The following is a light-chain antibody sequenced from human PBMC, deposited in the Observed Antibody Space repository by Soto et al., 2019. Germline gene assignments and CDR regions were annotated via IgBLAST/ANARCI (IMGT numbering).Light chain of an antibody. CDR3: QQSYSGPLT. V-gene: IGKV1-39*01. CDR1: QSISSY. J-gene: IGKJ4*01. CDR2: AAS. Sequence: DIQMTQSPSSLSASVGDRVTITCRASQSISSYLNWYQQKPGKAPKVLIYAASSLQSGVPSRFSGIGSGTDFTLSISSLQPEDFAPYYCQQSYSGPLTFGGGTKVEI.